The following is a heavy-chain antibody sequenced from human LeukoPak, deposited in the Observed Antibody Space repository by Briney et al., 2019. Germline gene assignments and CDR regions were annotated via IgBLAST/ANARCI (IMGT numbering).Heavy chain of an antibody. CDR2: IHQNGGTE. V-gene: IGHV3-7*03. Sequence: GGSLRLSCAASGFTFSSYSMNWVRQAPGEGLEWVACIHQNGGTEYYVDSVKGRFAISRDNTKNSLYLQMSSLTVEDTAVYYCARDLSSRDAYWGQGTLVTVSS. D-gene: IGHD6-13*01. CDR1: GFTFSSYS. CDR3: ARDLSSRDAY. J-gene: IGHJ4*02.